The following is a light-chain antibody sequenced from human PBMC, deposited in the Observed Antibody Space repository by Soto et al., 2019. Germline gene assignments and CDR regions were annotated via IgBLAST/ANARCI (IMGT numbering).Light chain of an antibody. CDR3: TSYAGSNNLV. CDR1: SSDIGGYNY. Sequence: QSALTQPPSASGSPGQSVTISCTGTSSDIGGYNYVSWYQQHPGKAPKLIIYEVSKRPSGVPDRFSGPKSGNTASLTVSGLQAEDEADYYCTSYAGSNNLVFAGGTKVTAL. J-gene: IGLJ3*02. V-gene: IGLV2-8*01. CDR2: EVS.